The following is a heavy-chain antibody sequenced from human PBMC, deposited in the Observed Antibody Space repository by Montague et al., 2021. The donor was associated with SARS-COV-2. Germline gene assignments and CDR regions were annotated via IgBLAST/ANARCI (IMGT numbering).Heavy chain of an antibody. D-gene: IGHD3-3*01. CDR1: GFTFSSYS. V-gene: IGHV3-21*01. Sequence: SLRLSCAASGFTFSSYSMNWVRQAPGKGLEWVPSISSSSSYIYYADSVKGRFTISRDNAKNSLYLQTNSLRAEDTAVYYCARDRGSYYDFWSGYWYMDVWGKGTTVTVSS. CDR2: ISSSSSYI. CDR3: ARDRGSYYDFWSGYWYMDV. J-gene: IGHJ6*03.